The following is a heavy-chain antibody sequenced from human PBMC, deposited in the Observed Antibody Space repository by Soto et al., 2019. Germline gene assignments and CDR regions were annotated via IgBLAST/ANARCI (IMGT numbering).Heavy chain of an antibody. CDR3: ARGDYGDYILDY. CDR1: GFTFSSYS. J-gene: IGHJ4*02. D-gene: IGHD4-17*01. Sequence: GGSLRLSCAASGFTFSSYSMNWVRQAPGKGLEWVSSISSSSSYISYADSVKGRFTISGENAKNSLYLQMNSLGAEDTAVYYCARGDYGDYILDYWGQGTLVPVSS. CDR2: ISSSSSYI. V-gene: IGHV3-21*01.